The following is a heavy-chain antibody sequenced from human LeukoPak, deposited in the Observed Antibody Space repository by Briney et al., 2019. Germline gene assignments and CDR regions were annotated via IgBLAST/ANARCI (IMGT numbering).Heavy chain of an antibody. Sequence: GGSLRLSCAASGFTFSSYRMNWVRQAPGKGLEWVSSISSSSSYIYYADSVKGRFTISRDNAKNSLYLQMNSLRAEDTAVYYCARDGWLGRITIFGVPRGGFDYWGQGTLVTVSS. CDR1: GFTFSSYR. CDR3: ARDGWLGRITIFGVPRGGFDY. V-gene: IGHV3-21*01. D-gene: IGHD3-3*01. CDR2: ISSSSSYI. J-gene: IGHJ4*02.